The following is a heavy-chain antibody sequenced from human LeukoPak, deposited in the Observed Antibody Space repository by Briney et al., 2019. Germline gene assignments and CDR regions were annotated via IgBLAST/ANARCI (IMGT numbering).Heavy chain of an antibody. CDR3: ARDKEAYYDFWSGYPDY. Sequence: GGSLRLSCAASGFTFSSYWMSWVRQAPGKGLEWVANIKQDGSEKYYVDSVKGRFTISRDNAKNSLYLQMNSLRAEDTAVYYCARDKEAYYDFWSGYPDYWGQGTLVTVSS. V-gene: IGHV3-7*01. D-gene: IGHD3-3*01. J-gene: IGHJ4*02. CDR1: GFTFSSYW. CDR2: IKQDGSEK.